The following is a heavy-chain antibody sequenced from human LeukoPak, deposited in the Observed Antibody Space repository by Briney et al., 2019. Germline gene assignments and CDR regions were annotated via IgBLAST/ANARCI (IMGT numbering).Heavy chain of an antibody. J-gene: IGHJ5*02. CDR2: INPNSGVT. D-gene: IGHD3-16*02. V-gene: IGHV1-2*02. Sequence: ASVKASCKASGFPFTGYDVHWVPQAPRQRLEWMGWINPNSGVTNYAQNFQCRVTLTRDTYINTRSIELSSLISDHRLVHSRPQNIWPGFVGGSYRVNWFDPWGQGTLVTVSS. CDR3: PQNIWPGFVGGSYRVNWFDP. CDR1: GFPFTGYD.